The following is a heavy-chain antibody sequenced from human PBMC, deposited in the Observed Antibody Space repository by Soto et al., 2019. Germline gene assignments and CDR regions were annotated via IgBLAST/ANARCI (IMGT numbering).Heavy chain of an antibody. J-gene: IGHJ4*02. CDR2: INPKSGGT. CDR3: ARGPLSSSSQNLDY. D-gene: IGHD6-13*01. Sequence: SVKDSCKASGYTFTDYYMHWVRQAPGQGLEWMGWINPKSGGTNYAQKFQGWVTMTRDTSITTAHMELSWLRSDDAAVYYCARGPLSSSSQNLDYWGQGTLVTVSS. CDR1: GYTFTDYY. V-gene: IGHV1-2*04.